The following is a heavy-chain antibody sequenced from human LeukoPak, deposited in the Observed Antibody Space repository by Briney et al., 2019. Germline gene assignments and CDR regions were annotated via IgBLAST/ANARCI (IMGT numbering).Heavy chain of an antibody. CDR1: GFTFSSYG. V-gene: IGHV3-7*01. J-gene: IGHJ4*02. Sequence: GGSLRLSCAASGFTFSSYGMSWVRQAPGKGLEWVANIKQDGSEKYYVDSVKGRFTISRDNAKNSLYLQMNSLRAEDTAVYYCARHDSSGYFVDYWGQGTLVTVSS. CDR3: ARHDSSGYFVDY. CDR2: IKQDGSEK. D-gene: IGHD3-22*01.